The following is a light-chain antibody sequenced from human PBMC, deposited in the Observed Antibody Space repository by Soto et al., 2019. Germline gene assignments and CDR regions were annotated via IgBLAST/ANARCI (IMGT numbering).Light chain of an antibody. CDR1: QSVDSSF. CDR3: QQYVSSVT. V-gene: IGKV3-20*01. Sequence: EIVLTQSPGSLSLSPGERATLSCRASQSVDSSFFAWYQQKPGQAPRLLIYGASNRATGIPDRFSGRGSGTDFNLTSTGLEPEDFAVYYCQQYVSSVTFGQGNKVEIK. J-gene: IGKJ1*01. CDR2: GAS.